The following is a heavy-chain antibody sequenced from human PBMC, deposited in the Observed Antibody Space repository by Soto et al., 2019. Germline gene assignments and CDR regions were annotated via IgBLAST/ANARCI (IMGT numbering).Heavy chain of an antibody. D-gene: IGHD2-15*01. CDR2: ITSRIAGGTT. Sequence: EVQLVESGGGLVKPGGSLRLSCAASGFTFNNGWMSWVRQAPGKGLEWIGRITSRIAGGTTDYSAPVQGRFTISRDDSKDTLYLQMNSLKTEDTAVYYCTTDSTQTFCDGGPCYSLQTKIHDSWGQGTLVTVSS. CDR3: TTDSTQTFCDGGPCYSLQTKIHDS. V-gene: IGHV3-15*01. J-gene: IGHJ4*02. CDR1: GFTFNNGW.